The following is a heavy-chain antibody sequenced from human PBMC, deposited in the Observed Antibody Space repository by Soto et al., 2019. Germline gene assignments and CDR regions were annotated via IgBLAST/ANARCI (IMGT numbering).Heavy chain of an antibody. CDR3: AHLAGLSHTDDF. J-gene: IGHJ4*02. Sequence: QVQLVESGGGVVQPGRSLRLSCAASGFTFTDYALHWVRQAPGKGLEWVTVISSDGGNRYYADSVKGRFTISRDNSKNTLYLQMNSLRVEDTAIYICAHLAGLSHTDDFWGQGTQVTVSS. V-gene: IGHV3-30-3*01. CDR1: GFTFTDYA. D-gene: IGHD5-18*01. CDR2: ISSDGGNR.